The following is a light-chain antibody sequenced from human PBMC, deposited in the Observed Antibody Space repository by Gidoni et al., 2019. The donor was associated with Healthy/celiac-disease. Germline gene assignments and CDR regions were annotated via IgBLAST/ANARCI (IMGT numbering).Light chain of an antibody. V-gene: IGKV1-39*01. J-gene: IGKJ2*01. CDR2: AAS. CDR3: QQSYSSPRT. CDR1: QSISNY. Sequence: DIQMTQSPSSLSAFVGDRVTITCRASQSISNYLNWYQQKPGKAPKLLIYAASSLQSGVPSRFSGSGSGTDFTLTISSLQPEDFATYYCQQSYSSPRTFAQXTKLEIK.